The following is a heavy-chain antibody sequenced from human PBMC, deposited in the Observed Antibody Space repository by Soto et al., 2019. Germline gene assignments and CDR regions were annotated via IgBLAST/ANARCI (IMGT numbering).Heavy chain of an antibody. Sequence: QVQLVVSGGGVIQPGRSLRLSCAASGFTFSRYGMHWVRQAPGKGLECVAIIWYDGSNKYYADSVKGRFTISRDNSKNTLYLQMNSLRVEDTAVYYCARDVTDPGGGYWGQGTLVTVSS. CDR2: IWYDGSNK. D-gene: IGHD2-8*02. J-gene: IGHJ4*02. CDR1: GFTFSRYG. CDR3: ARDVTDPGGGY. V-gene: IGHV3-33*01.